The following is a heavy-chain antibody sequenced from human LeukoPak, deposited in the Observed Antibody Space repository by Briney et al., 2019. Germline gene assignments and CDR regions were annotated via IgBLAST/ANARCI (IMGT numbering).Heavy chain of an antibody. V-gene: IGHV1-2*02. CDR3: ARLSASITMVAE. Sequence: ASVKVSCKASGYTSTGYYMHWVRQAPGQGLEWMGWINPNSGGTNYAQKFQGRVTMTRDTSISTAYMELSRLRSDDTAVYYCARLSASITMVAEWGQGTLVTVSS. J-gene: IGHJ4*02. CDR1: GYTSTGYY. D-gene: IGHD3-10*01. CDR2: INPNSGGT.